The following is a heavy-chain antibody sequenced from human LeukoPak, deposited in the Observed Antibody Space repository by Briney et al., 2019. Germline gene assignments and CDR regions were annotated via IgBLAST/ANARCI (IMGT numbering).Heavy chain of an antibody. CDR3: ARRRPGSSGYYVFDY. V-gene: IGHV4-59*01. CDR1: GGPFSTYY. D-gene: IGHD3-22*01. CDR2: LYYSGST. J-gene: IGHJ4*02. Sequence: SETLSLTCSVSGGPFSTYYWRWIRQPPGQGLKWIGYLYYSGSTHSTPSLKTRLTISVDTSKNQCSLKLSSVTAADTAVYYCARRRPGSSGYYVFDYWGQGTLVTVSS.